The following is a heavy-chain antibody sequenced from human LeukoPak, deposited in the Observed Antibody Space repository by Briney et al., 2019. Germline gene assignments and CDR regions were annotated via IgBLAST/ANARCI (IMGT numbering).Heavy chain of an antibody. D-gene: IGHD5-24*01. CDR2: ISGSGGGT. Sequence: GGSLRLSCAASGFTFSSYAMSWVRQAPGKGLEWVSAISGSGGGTYYADSVKGRFTISRDNSKNTRYLQMNSLRAEDTAVYYCAKKRWLHSPFDYWGQGTLVTVSS. V-gene: IGHV3-23*01. CDR3: AKKRWLHSPFDY. CDR1: GFTFSSYA. J-gene: IGHJ4*02.